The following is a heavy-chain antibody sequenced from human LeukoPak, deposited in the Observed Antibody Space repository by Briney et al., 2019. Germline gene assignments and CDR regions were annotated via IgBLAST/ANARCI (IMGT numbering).Heavy chain of an antibody. CDR3: ARSTAGAFDI. J-gene: IGHJ3*02. V-gene: IGHV4-34*01. CDR2: INHSGST. Sequence: SETLSLTCAVYGGSFSSYYWSWIRQPPGKGLDWIGEINHSGSTNYNPSLKSRVTISVDKSKNQFSLKLSSVTAADTAVYYCARSTAGAFDIWGQGTMVTVSS. CDR1: GGSFSSYY.